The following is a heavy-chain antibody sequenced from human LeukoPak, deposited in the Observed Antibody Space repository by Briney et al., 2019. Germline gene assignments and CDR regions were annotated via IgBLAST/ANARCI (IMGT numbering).Heavy chain of an antibody. D-gene: IGHD3-22*01. J-gene: IGHJ5*02. CDR1: GGAFSGYY. Sequence: PSETLSLTCAVYGGAFSGYYWSWIRQPPGKGLEWIGEINHSGSTNYNPSLKSRVTISVDTSKNQFSLKLSSVTAADTAVYYCARVPLPPNYYDSSGLGPWGQGTLVTVSS. CDR3: ARVPLPPNYYDSSGLGP. CDR2: INHSGST. V-gene: IGHV4-34*01.